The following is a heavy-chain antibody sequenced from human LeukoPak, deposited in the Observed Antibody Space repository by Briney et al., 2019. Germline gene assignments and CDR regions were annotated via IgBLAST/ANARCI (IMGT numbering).Heavy chain of an antibody. CDR1: GYASTNYG. Sequence: ASVKVSCKASGYASTNYGINWVRQAPGQGLEWMGWISAYNGNTDYAQRFQSRVTMTTDTSTSTAYMELRSLRSDDTAVYYCARLPYGGNWFDPWGQGTLVTVSS. CDR3: ARLPYGGNWFDP. CDR2: ISAYNGNT. D-gene: IGHD4-23*01. J-gene: IGHJ5*02. V-gene: IGHV1-18*01.